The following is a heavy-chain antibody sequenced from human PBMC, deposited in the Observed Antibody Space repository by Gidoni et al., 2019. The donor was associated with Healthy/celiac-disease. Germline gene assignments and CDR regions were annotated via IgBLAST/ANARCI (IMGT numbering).Heavy chain of an antibody. CDR1: GFTFSSYG. CDR2: ISYDGSNK. J-gene: IGHJ4*02. Sequence: QVQLVESAGGVVQPGRSLRLSCAASGFTFSSYGMHWVRQAPGKGLEWVAVISYDGSNKYYTDSVKGRFTISRDNSKNTLYLQMNSLRAEDTAVYYCARDPTVVVVTPYYFDYWGQGTLVTVSS. CDR3: ARDPTVVVVTPYYFDY. D-gene: IGHD3-22*01. V-gene: IGHV3-30*03.